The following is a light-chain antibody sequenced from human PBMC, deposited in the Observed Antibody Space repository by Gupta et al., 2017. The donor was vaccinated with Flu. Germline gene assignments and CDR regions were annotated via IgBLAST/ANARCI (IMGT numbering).Light chain of an antibody. V-gene: IGLV6-57*01. CDR1: SGSIASNL. J-gene: IGLJ7*01. CDR2: ENT. Sequence: VLISCTRSSGSIASNLVQWFQQRPGSSPPTVIYENTQRPSGVPDRFSGSIDSSSNSASLTISGLKTEDEADYYCQSYDSSNHAVFGGGSQLTVL. CDR3: QSYDSSNHAV.